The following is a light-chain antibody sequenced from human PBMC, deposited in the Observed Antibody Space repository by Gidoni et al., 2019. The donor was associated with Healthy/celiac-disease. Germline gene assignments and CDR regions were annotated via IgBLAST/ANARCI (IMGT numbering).Light chain of an antibody. CDR3: QQYNSYPMYT. CDR2: KAS. V-gene: IGKV1-5*03. CDR1: QSISSW. Sequence: DIQMTQSPSTLSASVGDRVTITCRASQSISSWLAWYQQKPGKAPKLLMYKASSLESGVPSRVSGSGSGTEFTLTISSLQPDDFATYYCQQYNSYPMYTFGQGTKLEIK. J-gene: IGKJ2*01.